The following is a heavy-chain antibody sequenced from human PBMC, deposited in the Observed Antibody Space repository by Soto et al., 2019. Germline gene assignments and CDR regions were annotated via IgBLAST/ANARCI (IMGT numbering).Heavy chain of an antibody. CDR1: GGTFSSYA. Sequence: SVKVSCKASGGTFSSYAISWVRQAPGQGLEWMGGIIPIFGTANYAQKFQGRVTITADESTSTAYMELSSLRSEDTAVYYCAGATRAYGDYVGTYYYYYYGMDVWGQGTTVTVSS. V-gene: IGHV1-69*13. CDR3: AGATRAYGDYVGTYYYYYYGMDV. D-gene: IGHD4-17*01. CDR2: IIPIFGTA. J-gene: IGHJ6*02.